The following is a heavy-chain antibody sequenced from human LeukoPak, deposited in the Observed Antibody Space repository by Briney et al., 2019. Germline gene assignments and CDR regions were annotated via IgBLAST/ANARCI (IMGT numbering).Heavy chain of an antibody. V-gene: IGHV3-74*01. CDR3: ARDFDMGITPGDDFDF. CDR2: IKEDGTYT. CDR1: GFSFSKYW. J-gene: IGHJ4*02. Sequence: GGSLRLSCAASGFSFSKYWMHWVRQTPGEGLVWVSRIKEDGTYTSYADSVKGRFTISRDNARNTVFLQMNSLRAEDTAVYYCARDFDMGITPGDDFDFWGQGTLVTVSS. D-gene: IGHD3-9*01.